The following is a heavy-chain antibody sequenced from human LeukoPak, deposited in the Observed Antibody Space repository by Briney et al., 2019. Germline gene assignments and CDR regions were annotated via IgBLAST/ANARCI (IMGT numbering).Heavy chain of an antibody. CDR3: ARGGAYFDY. CDR1: GGSINSYY. J-gene: IGHJ4*02. CDR2: IYYSGST. D-gene: IGHD3-16*01. Sequence: SETLSLTCTVSGGSINSYYWSWIRQPPGKGLEWIGYIYYSGSTNYNPSLKSRVTISVDTSKDQFSLKLSSVTAADTAVYYCARGGAYFDYWGQGTLVTVSS. V-gene: IGHV4-59*01.